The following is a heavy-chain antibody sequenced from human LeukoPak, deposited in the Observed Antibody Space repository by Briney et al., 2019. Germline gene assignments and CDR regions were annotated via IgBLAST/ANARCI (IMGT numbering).Heavy chain of an antibody. J-gene: IGHJ5*02. CDR3: ARVPYDGGAWGWFDP. V-gene: IGHV3-66*01. Sequence: PGGSLRLSCAASGFTVSSNCISWVRQAPGKGLEWVSLIYSGGTTYYADSVKARFSISRDDPKNTVYLQMNSLRAEDTAVYFCARVPYDGGAWGWFDPWGQGTQVTVSS. CDR1: GFTVSSNC. D-gene: IGHD2-21*01. CDR2: IYSGGTT.